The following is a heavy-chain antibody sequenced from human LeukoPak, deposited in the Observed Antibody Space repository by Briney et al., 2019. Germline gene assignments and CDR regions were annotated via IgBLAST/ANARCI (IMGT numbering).Heavy chain of an antibody. V-gene: IGHV4-39*01. Sequence: SETLSLTCSVSGGSINRSSYFWGWIRQPPGKGLEWIGSIYYSGSTHYNPPLKSRVTISVDMSKNQFSLKLSSVTAADTAVYYCARRFPRSGSGSIRYFDYWGQGILVTVSS. CDR2: IYYSGST. CDR3: ARRFPRSGSGSIRYFDY. J-gene: IGHJ4*02. CDR1: GGSINRSSYF. D-gene: IGHD1-26*01.